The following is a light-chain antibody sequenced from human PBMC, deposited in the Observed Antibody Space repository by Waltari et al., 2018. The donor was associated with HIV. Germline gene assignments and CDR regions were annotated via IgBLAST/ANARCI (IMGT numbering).Light chain of an antibody. CDR2: WAS. CDR1: QSILYSSNNKNY. J-gene: IGKJ4*01. CDR3: QQYDSTPLT. V-gene: IGKV4-1*01. Sequence: DIVMTQSPDSLAVSLGERATINCNSSQSILYSSNNKNYLAWYQQKPGQPPKLLIYWASTRESGVPDRFSGSGSGTDFTLTISSLQAEDVAVYYCQQYDSTPLTFGGGTKVEIK.